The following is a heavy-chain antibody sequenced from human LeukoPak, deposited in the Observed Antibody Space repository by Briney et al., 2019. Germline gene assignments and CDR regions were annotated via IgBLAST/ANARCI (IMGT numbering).Heavy chain of an antibody. J-gene: IGHJ6*02. D-gene: IGHD2-15*01. CDR1: GYIFPDYY. CDR2: INPNSGGT. CDR3: ASPVVAADYYYYGMDV. Sequence: ASVKVSCKGSGYIFPDYYIYWVRQAPGQGLEWMGRINPNSGGTNYAQKFQGRVTMTRDTSISTAYMELSRLRSDDTAVYYCASPVVAADYYYYGMDVWGQGTTVTVSS. V-gene: IGHV1-2*06.